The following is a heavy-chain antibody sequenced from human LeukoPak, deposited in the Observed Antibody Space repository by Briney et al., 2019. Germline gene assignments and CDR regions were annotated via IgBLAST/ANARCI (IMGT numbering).Heavy chain of an antibody. Sequence: ASVKVSCKASGYTFTGYYMHWVRQAPGQGLEWMGWINPNSGGTNYAQKFQGRVTMTRDTSISTAYMELSRLRSDDMAVYYCARDLERRRYYDFWSGYYTFDYWGQGTLVTVSS. V-gene: IGHV1-2*02. J-gene: IGHJ4*02. CDR1: GYTFTGYY. CDR3: ARDLERRRYYDFWSGYYTFDY. CDR2: INPNSGGT. D-gene: IGHD3-3*01.